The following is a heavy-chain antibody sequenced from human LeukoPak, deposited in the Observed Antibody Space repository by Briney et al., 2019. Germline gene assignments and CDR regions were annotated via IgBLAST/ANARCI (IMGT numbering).Heavy chain of an antibody. J-gene: IGHJ6*03. V-gene: IGHV4-59*12. CDR3: ARTKNYGSGSYRNYYYYMDV. D-gene: IGHD3-10*01. Sequence: SETLSLTCAIYSESFSGYFWSWIRQPPGKGLEWIGFIYYSGSTNYNPSLKSRVIISLDTSKNQFSLKLSSVTAADTAVYYCARTKNYGSGSYRNYYYYMDVWGKGTTVTISS. CDR1: SESFSGYF. CDR2: IYYSGST.